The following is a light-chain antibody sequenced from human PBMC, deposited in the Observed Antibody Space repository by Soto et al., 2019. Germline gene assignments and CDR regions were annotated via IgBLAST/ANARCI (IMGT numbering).Light chain of an antibody. V-gene: IGKV1-5*01. CDR3: QQYNSYPRT. Sequence: DIQMTQSPSTLSASVGDRVTITCRASQSISSWLAWYQQEPGKAPKLLIYDASSLESGVPSRFSGSGSGTEFTLTISSLQPDDFATYYCQQYNSYPRTFGPGTKVDIK. CDR1: QSISSW. J-gene: IGKJ3*01. CDR2: DAS.